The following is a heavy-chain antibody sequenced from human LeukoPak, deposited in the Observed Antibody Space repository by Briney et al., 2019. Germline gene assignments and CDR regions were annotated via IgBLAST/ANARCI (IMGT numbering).Heavy chain of an antibody. CDR3: ARGVRNYYDSSGYYALFDY. D-gene: IGHD3-22*01. Sequence: GGSLRLSCAASGFTFSSYSMNWVRQAPGKGLEWVSYISSSSSTIYYADSVKGRFTISRDNAKNSLYLQMYSLRAEDTALYCCARGVRNYYDSSGYYALFDYWGQGTLVTVSS. J-gene: IGHJ4*02. V-gene: IGHV3-48*01. CDR1: GFTFSSYS. CDR2: ISSSSSTI.